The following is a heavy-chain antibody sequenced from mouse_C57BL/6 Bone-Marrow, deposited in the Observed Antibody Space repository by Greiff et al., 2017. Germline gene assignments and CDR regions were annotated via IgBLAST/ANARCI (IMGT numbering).Heavy chain of an antibody. V-gene: IGHV5-15*04. D-gene: IGHD2-12*01. CDR2: ISNLAYSI. CDR1: GFTFSDYG. J-gene: IGHJ4*01. CDR3: ARGLYYSYAMDY. Sequence: EVMLVESGGGLVQPGGSLKLSCAASGFTFSDYGMAWVRQAPRKGPEWVAFISNLAYSIYYADTVTGRFTISRENAKNTLYLEMSSLRSEDTAMYYCARGLYYSYAMDYWGQGTSVTVSS.